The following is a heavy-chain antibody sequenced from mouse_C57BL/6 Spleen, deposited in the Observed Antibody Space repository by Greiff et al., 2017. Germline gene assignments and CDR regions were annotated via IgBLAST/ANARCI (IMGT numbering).Heavy chain of an antibody. J-gene: IGHJ2*01. CDR2: IDPSDSDT. V-gene: IGHV1-52*01. Sequence: QVHVKQPGAELVRPGSSVKLSCKASGYTFTSYWMHWVKQRPIQGLEWIGNIDPSDSDTHYNQKFKDKATLTVDKSSSTAYMQLSSLTSEDSAVYYCARADGSGYGDYWGQGTTLTVSA. D-gene: IGHD1-1*01. CDR1: GYTFTSYW. CDR3: ARADGSGYGDY.